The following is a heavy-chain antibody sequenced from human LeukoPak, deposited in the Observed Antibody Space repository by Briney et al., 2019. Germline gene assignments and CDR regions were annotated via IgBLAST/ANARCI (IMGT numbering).Heavy chain of an antibody. V-gene: IGHV3-21*01. J-gene: IGHJ4*02. CDR2: ISSSSTYI. D-gene: IGHD2-21*02. CDR3: ARDLLAFCGGDCYQYY. CDR1: GFTFSGSS. Sequence: PGGSLRLSCAASGFTFSGSSMHWVRQAPGKGLEWVSSISSSSTYIYYAGSVKGRFTISRDNAKNSLYLQMNSLRAEDTAVYYCARDLLAFCGGDCYQYYWGQGTLVTVSS.